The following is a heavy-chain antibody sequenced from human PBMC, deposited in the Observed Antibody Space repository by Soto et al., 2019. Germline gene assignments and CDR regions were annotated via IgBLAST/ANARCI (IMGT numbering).Heavy chain of an antibody. J-gene: IGHJ4*01. CDR1: GFTFSSYW. CDR3: AGIPRTADNY. Sequence: EVQLVESGGDLVQPGGSLRLSCVASGFTFSSYWMSWVRQAPGKGLEWVANIKQDGSDKYYVDSVKGRFSTSRDNAQTSLYLQMNSLRADDTAVYYSAGIPRTADNYWGHGTLVTVAS. CDR2: IKQDGSDK. D-gene: IGHD2-21*01. V-gene: IGHV3-7*01.